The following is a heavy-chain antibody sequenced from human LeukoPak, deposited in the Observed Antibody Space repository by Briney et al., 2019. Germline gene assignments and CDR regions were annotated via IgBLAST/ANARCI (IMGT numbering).Heavy chain of an antibody. V-gene: IGHV3-48*02. D-gene: IGHD3-10*01. J-gene: IGHJ4*02. CDR2: ISSSSSTI. CDR3: VVDLSGSADY. Sequence: GGSLRLSCAASGITFSSYSMNWVRQAPGKGLEWVSYISSSSSTIYYADSVKGRFTISRDNAKNSLYLQMNSLRDEDSALYYCVVDLSGSADYWGQGTLVTVSS. CDR1: GITFSSYS.